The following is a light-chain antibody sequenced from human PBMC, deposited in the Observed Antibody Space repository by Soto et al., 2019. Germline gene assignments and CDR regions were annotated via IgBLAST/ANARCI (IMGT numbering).Light chain of an antibody. CDR1: SGDVESYNL. CDR3: RSYAGSSAEVV. V-gene: IGLV2-23*01. CDR2: EDS. J-gene: IGLJ2*01. Sequence: QSALTQPASVSGSPGQSITISCTGTSGDVESYNLVSWYQQHPGKAPKLMIYEDSQRPSGVSNRFSGSNSGNRASLTISGLQAEDEADYYCRSYAGSSAEVVFGGGTKLTVL.